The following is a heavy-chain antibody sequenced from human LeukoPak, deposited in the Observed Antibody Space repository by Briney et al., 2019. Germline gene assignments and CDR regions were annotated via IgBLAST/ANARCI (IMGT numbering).Heavy chain of an antibody. D-gene: IGHD1-1*01. CDR3: ARGGLEPVDY. CDR2: TNADGSST. V-gene: IGHV3-74*01. J-gene: IGHJ4*02. CDR1: GFTFSTYW. Sequence: GGSLRLSCAASGFTFSTYWMHWVRQAPGKRLVWVSRTNADGSSTSYADSVKGRFTISSDNAKNTLYLQMNSLRADDTAVYYCARGGLEPVDYWGQGTLVTVSS.